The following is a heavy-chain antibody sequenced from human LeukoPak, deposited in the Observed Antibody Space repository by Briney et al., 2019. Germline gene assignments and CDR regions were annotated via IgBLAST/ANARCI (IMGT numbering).Heavy chain of an antibody. CDR2: IIPIFGTA. CDR1: GGTFSSYA. J-gene: IGHJ4*02. D-gene: IGHD5-18*01. Sequence: ASVKVSCKASGGTFSSYAISWVRQAPGQGLEWMGGIIPIFGTANYAQKFQGRVTITADESTSTAYMELSSLRSEDTAVYHCARRVDTAMVHYFDYWGQGTLVTVSS. V-gene: IGHV1-69*13. CDR3: ARRVDTAMVHYFDY.